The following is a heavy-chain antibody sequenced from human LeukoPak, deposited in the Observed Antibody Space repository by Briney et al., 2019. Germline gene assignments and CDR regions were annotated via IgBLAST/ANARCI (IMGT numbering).Heavy chain of an antibody. CDR2: INPNSGGT. CDR3: ARELHPNWFDP. J-gene: IGHJ5*02. CDR1: GYTFTGYY. D-gene: IGHD2-21*02. Sequence: GDSVKVSCKASGYTFTGYYMHWVRHPPRQGREWMGWINPNSGGTNYTQKFQGRVTMTRDTSISTAYMELSRRRSDDTAVYYCARELHPNWFDPWGQGTLVTVSS. V-gene: IGHV1-2*02.